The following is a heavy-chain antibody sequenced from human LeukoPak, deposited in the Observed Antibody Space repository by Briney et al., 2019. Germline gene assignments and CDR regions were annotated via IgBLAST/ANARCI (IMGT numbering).Heavy chain of an antibody. V-gene: IGHV3-21*01. J-gene: IGHJ6*02. CDR2: ISSSSSYI. Sequence: KPGGSLRHSCAASGFTFSSYSMNWVRQAPGKGLEWVSSISSSSSYIYYAASVKGRFTISRDNAKNSLYLQMNSLRAEDTAVYYCARDSGYSYGGGYYYYYGMDVWGQGTTVTVSS. CDR3: ARDSGYSYGGGYYYYYGMDV. CDR1: GFTFSSYS. D-gene: IGHD5-18*01.